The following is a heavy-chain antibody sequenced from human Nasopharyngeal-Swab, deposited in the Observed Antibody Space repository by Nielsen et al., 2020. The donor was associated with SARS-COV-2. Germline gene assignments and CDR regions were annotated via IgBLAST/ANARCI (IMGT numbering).Heavy chain of an antibody. D-gene: IGHD3-22*01. J-gene: IGHJ4*02. CDR3: ARSYYDSSGRPRGVYDY. CDR1: GGTFSNYA. V-gene: IGHV1-69*13. CDR2: SMPIFGTA. Sequence: SVKVSCKASGGTFSNYAFSWVRQAPGQGLEWMGGSMPIFGTAKFAQKFQGKVTITANESTSTAYMELSNLTSEDTAIYYCARSYYDSSGRPRGVYDYWGQGTLVTVSS.